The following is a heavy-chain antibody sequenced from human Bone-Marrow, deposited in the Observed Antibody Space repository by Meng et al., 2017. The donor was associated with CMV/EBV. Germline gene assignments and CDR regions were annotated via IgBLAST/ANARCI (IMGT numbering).Heavy chain of an antibody. D-gene: IGHD2-8*02. CDR1: GYSSSTHYW. CDR3: ARSPGYWSLDY. J-gene: IGHJ4*02. CDR2: IPYSGRT. Sequence: LTCAFSGYSSSTHYWGSWDRQTQGKGLEWIGEIPYSGRTKYTPSLKSRVTISVDKTTNHFSLKVAAGAAADTGVYFCARSPGYWSLDYWGQGNLVTVSS. V-gene: IGHV4-4*01.